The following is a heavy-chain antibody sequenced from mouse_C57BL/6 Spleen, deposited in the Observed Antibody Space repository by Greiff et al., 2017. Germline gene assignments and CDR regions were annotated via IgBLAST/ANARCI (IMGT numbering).Heavy chain of an antibody. CDR1: GFTFSSYG. D-gene: IGHD2-5*01. J-gene: IGHJ3*01. V-gene: IGHV5-6*02. CDR3: ASRPDSNYAFAY. Sequence: EVNVVESGGDLVKPGGSLKLSCAASGFTFSSYGMSWVRQTPDKRLEWVATISSGGSYTDYPDSVKGRFTISRDNAKNTLYLQMSSLKSEDTAMYYCASRPDSNYAFAYWGQGTLVTVSA. CDR2: ISSGGSYT.